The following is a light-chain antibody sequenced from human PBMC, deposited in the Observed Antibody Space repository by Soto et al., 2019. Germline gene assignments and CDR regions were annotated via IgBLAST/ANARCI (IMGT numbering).Light chain of an antibody. CDR1: SSDVGGYNY. J-gene: IGLJ1*01. CDR3: SSYTSSSTFV. Sequence: QSALTQPASVSGSPGQSITISCTGTSSDVGGYNYVSWYQQYPGKAPKVMIYGVNTRPSGVSNRFSGSKSGNTASLTISGLQAEDEADYYCSSYTSSSTFVFGTGTKLTVL. CDR2: GVN. V-gene: IGLV2-14*01.